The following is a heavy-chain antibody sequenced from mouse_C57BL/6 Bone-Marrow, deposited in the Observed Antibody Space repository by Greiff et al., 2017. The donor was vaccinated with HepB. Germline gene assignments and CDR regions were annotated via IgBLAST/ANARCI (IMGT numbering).Heavy chain of an antibody. D-gene: IGHD2-4*01. CDR2: IVPNSGGT. Sequence: VQLQQPGAELVKPGASVKLSCKASGYTFTSYWMHWVKQRPGRGLEWIGRIVPNSGGTKYNEKFKSKATLTVDKPSSTAYMQLSSLTSEDSAVYYCARSDYDYLSWWGQGTTLTVSS. V-gene: IGHV1-72*01. CDR3: ARSDYDYLSW. CDR1: GYTFTSYW. J-gene: IGHJ2*01.